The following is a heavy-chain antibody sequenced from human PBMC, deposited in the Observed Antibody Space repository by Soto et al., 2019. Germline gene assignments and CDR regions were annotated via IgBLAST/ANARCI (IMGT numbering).Heavy chain of an antibody. Sequence: PGGSLRLSCAASGFTFSSYAMSWVRQAPGKGLEWVSAISGSGGSTYYADSVKGRFTISRDNSKNTLYLQMNSLRAEDTAVYYCAKDLDVDTAMAPSPKHDYWGQGTLVTVSS. CDR2: ISGSGGST. J-gene: IGHJ4*02. CDR1: GFTFSSYA. CDR3: AKDLDVDTAMAPSPKHDY. D-gene: IGHD5-18*01. V-gene: IGHV3-23*01.